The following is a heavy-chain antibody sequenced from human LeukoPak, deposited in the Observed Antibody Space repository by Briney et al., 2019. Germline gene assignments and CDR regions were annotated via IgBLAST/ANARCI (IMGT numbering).Heavy chain of an antibody. V-gene: IGHV3-23*01. D-gene: IGHD3-22*01. J-gene: IGHJ4*02. CDR2: ISGSGGST. CDR1: GFTFSSYA. CDR3: AKDLPPYYYDSSGYYSPFDY. Sequence: GGSLRLSCAASGFTFSSYAMSWVRQAPGKGLEWVSAISGSGGSTYYADPVKGRFTISRDNSKNTLYLQMNSLRAEDTAVYYCAKDLPPYYYDSSGYYSPFDYWGQGTLVTVSS.